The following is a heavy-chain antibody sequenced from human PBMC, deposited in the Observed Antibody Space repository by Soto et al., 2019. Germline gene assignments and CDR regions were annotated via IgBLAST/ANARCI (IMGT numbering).Heavy chain of an antibody. Sequence: QVQLVQSGAEVKKPGSSVKVSCKASGGTLNTYGISWVRQAPGQGLEWMGGIMAIVGTADYAQKFQGRVTITVDESSSTTYMEVSSLRFEDTAVYYCALGDSSDTGDGFWGQGTLVTVSS. CDR1: GGTLNTYG. J-gene: IGHJ4*02. CDR3: ALGDSSDTGDGF. V-gene: IGHV1-69*01. D-gene: IGHD3-16*01. CDR2: IMAIVGTA.